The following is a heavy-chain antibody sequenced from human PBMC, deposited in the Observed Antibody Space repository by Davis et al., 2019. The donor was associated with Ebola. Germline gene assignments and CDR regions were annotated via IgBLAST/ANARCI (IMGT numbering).Heavy chain of an antibody. V-gene: IGHV3-74*01. CDR2: VYSDGSST. J-gene: IGHJ4*02. CDR1: GFTFSNYW. CDR3: AKDLGYSGYERIFDY. Sequence: HTGGSLRLSCAASGFTFSNYWMHWVRQAPGKGLVWVSRVYSDGSSTTYADSVKGRFTISRDNSKNTLYLQMNSLRAEDTAVYSCAKDLGYSGYERIFDYWGQGTLVTVSS. D-gene: IGHD5-12*01.